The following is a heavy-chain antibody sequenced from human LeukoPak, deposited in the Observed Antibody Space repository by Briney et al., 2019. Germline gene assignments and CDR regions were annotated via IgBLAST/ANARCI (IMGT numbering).Heavy chain of an antibody. J-gene: IGHJ6*03. CDR2: ISYDGSNK. D-gene: IGHD6-25*01. Sequence: GGSLRLSCAASGFTFSSYAMHWVRQAPGKGLEWVAVISYDGSNKYYADSVKGRFTISRDNSKNTLYLQMNSLRADDTAVYYCARNRGVYYYYMDVWGKGTTVTVSS. V-gene: IGHV3-30*04. CDR1: GFTFSSYA. CDR3: ARNRGVYYYYMDV.